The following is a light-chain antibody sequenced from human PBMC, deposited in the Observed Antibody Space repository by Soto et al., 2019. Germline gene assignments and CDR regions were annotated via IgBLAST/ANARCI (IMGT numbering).Light chain of an antibody. V-gene: IGKV1D-12*01. Sequence: DLQMTQSPSSVSASVGDRVIITCRASQGISDWLAWYQQKPGTAPQLLIYAASKLLRGVPSRFNGSGSGTDFTLTINSLQPEDFATYYCQQADSFPLTFGGGTKVDIK. CDR3: QQADSFPLT. CDR2: AAS. J-gene: IGKJ4*01. CDR1: QGISDW.